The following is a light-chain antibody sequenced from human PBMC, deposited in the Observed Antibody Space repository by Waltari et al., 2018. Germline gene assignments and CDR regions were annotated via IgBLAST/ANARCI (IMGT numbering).Light chain of an antibody. CDR3: AAWDDRLNGPV. CDR2: SRK. V-gene: IGLV1-44*01. J-gene: IGLJ2*01. CDR1: NSNIGSNT. Sequence: QSVLTQPPSASGTPGQRVTISCSGTNSNIGSNTVNWYQQVPGTAPKLIINSRKHRPSGGPDRFSGSKSGTSASLAISGLQSEDESDYFCAAWDDRLNGPVFGGGTQLTVL.